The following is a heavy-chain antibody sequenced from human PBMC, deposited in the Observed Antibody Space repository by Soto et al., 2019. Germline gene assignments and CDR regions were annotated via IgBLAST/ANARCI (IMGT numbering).Heavy chain of an antibody. D-gene: IGHD2-15*01. CDR1: GGSISSSDSY. CDR3: ARRGLLLLPL. V-gene: IGHV4-39*01. J-gene: IGHJ3*01. CDR2: IYFGGST. Sequence: PSETLSLTCTVSGGSISSSDSYWVWIRQPPGKGLEWIGSIYFGGSTYFTPSLKSRATISVDTSNNLFSLDLISVTAADTAIYYCARRGLLLLPLWGQGTMVTVSS.